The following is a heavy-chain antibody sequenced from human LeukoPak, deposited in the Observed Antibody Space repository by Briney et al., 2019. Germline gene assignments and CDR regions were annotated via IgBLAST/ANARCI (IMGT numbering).Heavy chain of an antibody. CDR1: GYTLTELS. V-gene: IGHV1-24*01. Sequence: ASVTVSCKVSGYTLTELSMHWVRQAPGKGLEWMGGFDPEDGETIYAQKFQGRVTMTEDTSTDTAYMELSSLRSEDTAVYYCATATGDGGGFDNWGQGTLVTVSS. CDR2: FDPEDGET. CDR3: ATATGDGGGFDN. D-gene: IGHD7-27*01. J-gene: IGHJ4*02.